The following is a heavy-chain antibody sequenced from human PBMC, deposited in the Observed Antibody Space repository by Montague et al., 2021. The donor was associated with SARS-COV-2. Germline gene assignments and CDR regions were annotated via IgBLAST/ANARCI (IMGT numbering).Heavy chain of an antibody. CDR3: ARSESPSYSSSPFDY. D-gene: IGHD6-13*01. Sequence: TLSLTCIVSGGSISSGGYYWSWIRQHPGKGLEWIGYIYYSGSTYYNPCLKSRLSISLDTSKNHFSLRLSSVTAADTAVYYCARSESPSYSSSPFDYWGQGTLVTVSS. V-gene: IGHV4-31*03. J-gene: IGHJ4*02. CDR1: GGSISSGGYY. CDR2: IYYSGST.